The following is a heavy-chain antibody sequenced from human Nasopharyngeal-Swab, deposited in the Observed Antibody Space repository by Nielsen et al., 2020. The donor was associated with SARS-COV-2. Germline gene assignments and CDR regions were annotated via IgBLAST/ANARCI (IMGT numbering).Heavy chain of an antibody. CDR3: ARLDVGATTWYYYYYMDV. J-gene: IGHJ6*03. CDR1: GGSFSSYY. Sequence: SETLSLTCAVYGGSFSSYYWGWIRQPPGKGLEWIGSIYYSGSTYYNPSLKSRVTISVDTSKNQFSLKLSSVTAADTAVYYCARLDVGATTWYYYYYMDVWGKGTTVTVSS. CDR2: IYYSGST. V-gene: IGHV4-39*01. D-gene: IGHD1-26*01.